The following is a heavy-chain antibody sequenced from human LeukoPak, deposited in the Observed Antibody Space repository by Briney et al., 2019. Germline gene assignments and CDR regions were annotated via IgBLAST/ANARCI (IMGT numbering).Heavy chain of an antibody. J-gene: IGHJ4*02. CDR2: IYSGGST. Sequence: PGGSLRLSCAASGFTVSSNYMSWVRQAPGKGLEWVSVIYSGGSTYYADSVKGRFTISRDNSKNTLYLQMNSLRAEDTAVYYCARGGRGSSGPLDYWGQGTLVTVSS. CDR1: GFTVSSNY. D-gene: IGHD6-6*01. CDR3: ARGGRGSSGPLDY. V-gene: IGHV3-66*01.